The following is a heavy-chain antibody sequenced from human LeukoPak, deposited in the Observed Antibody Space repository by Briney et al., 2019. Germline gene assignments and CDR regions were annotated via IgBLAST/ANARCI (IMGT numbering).Heavy chain of an antibody. CDR2: IYSGGTT. V-gene: IGHV3-53*04. D-gene: IGHD5-18*01. Sequence: PGRSLRLSRAASGFTVSTNCMTWVRQAPGKGLEWVSTIYSGGTTYYADSVMGRFTISRHNSRNTLYLQMNSLRAEDTAVYYCARVDTVMAYYFDLWGQGTLVTVSS. CDR3: ARVDTVMAYYFDL. CDR1: GFTVSTNC. J-gene: IGHJ4*02.